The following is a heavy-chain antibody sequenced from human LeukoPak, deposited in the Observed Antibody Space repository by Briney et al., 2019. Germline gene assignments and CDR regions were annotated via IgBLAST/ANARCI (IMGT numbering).Heavy chain of an antibody. CDR1: GFTFSNYG. CDR2: IYSGGST. Sequence: GGSLRLSCAASGFTFSNYGMGWVRQAPGKGLEWVSVIYSGGSTYSADPVKGRFTISRDNSKNTLYLQMNSLRAEDTAVYYCARSSAWYAFDIWGRGTMVTVSS. D-gene: IGHD6-19*01. CDR3: ARSSAWYAFDI. J-gene: IGHJ3*02. V-gene: IGHV3-53*01.